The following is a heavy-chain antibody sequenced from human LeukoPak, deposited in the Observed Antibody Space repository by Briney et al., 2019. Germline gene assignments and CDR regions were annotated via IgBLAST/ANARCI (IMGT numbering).Heavy chain of an antibody. V-gene: IGHV4-59*08. CDR2: IYYSGST. CDR1: GGSISSYY. CDR3: ARHFAFSYYYMDV. Sequence: PSETLSLTCTVSGGSISSYYWSWIRPPPGKGLEWIGYIYYSGSTNYNPSLKSRVTISVDTSKNQFSLKLSSVTAADTAVYYCARHFAFSYYYMDVWGKGTTVTVSS. J-gene: IGHJ6*03.